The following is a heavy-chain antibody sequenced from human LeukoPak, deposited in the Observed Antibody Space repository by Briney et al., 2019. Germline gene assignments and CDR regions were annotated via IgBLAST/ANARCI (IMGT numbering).Heavy chain of an antibody. D-gene: IGHD3-22*01. CDR1: GGSFSGYY. CDR2: IYYSGST. J-gene: IGHJ4*02. V-gene: IGHV4-59*01. Sequence: PSETLSLTCAVYGGSFSGYYWSWIRQPPGKGLEWIGYIYYSGSTNYNPSLKSRVTISVDTSKNQFSLKLSSVTAADTAIYYCASSGYPVEYFDYWGQGTLVTVSS. CDR3: ASSGYPVEYFDY.